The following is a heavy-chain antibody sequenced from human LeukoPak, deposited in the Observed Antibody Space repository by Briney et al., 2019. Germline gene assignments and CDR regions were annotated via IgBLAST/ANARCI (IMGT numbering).Heavy chain of an antibody. V-gene: IGHV4-39*07. Sequence: KTSETLSLTCTVSGGSISSSSYYWGWIRQPPGKGLEWIGSIYYSGSTYYNPSLKSRVTISVDTSKNQFSLKLSSVTAADTAVYYCARVPMEGHSSWYYPAYYYYMDVWGKGTTVTVSS. D-gene: IGHD6-13*01. CDR1: GGSISSSSYY. CDR3: ARVPMEGHSSWYYPAYYYYMDV. J-gene: IGHJ6*03. CDR2: IYYSGST.